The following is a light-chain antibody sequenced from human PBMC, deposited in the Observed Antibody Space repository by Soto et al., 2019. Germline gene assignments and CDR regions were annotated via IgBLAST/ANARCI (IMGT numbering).Light chain of an antibody. Sequence: DIQMTQSPSSLSASIGDRVIITCRASQSINYYLNWYQQQPGKAPNLLVSTAASLRSGVPSRFSGSASGTDFALTISSLQPEDFATYYCQQSFTTPYTFGQGTKLEI. CDR2: TAA. CDR3: QQSFTTPYT. J-gene: IGKJ2*01. V-gene: IGKV1-39*01. CDR1: QSINYY.